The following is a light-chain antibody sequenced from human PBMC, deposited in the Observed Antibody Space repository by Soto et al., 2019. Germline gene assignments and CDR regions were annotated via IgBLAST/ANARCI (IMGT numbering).Light chain of an antibody. CDR3: QQYYGTPWT. CDR1: QSVLHSSNNKNY. J-gene: IGKJ1*01. V-gene: IGKV4-1*01. CDR2: WAS. Sequence: DIVMAQSPDSLAVSLGERATINCKSSQSVLHSSNNKNYFAWYQQKPGQHPKLLIYWASTRQSGVPDRFSGSGSGTDFTLTISSLQAEDVAVYYCQQYYGTPWTFGQGTKVEIK.